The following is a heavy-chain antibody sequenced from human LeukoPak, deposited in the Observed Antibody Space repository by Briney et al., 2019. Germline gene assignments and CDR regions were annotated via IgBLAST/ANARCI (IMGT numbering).Heavy chain of an antibody. CDR2: IYSGGST. D-gene: IGHD3-9*01. CDR1: GFTFSSHA. V-gene: IGHV3-53*01. CDR3: ARALGRYFDWLNDWFDP. Sequence: GGSLRLSCAASGFTFSSHAMNWVRQAPGKGLEWVSLIYSGGSTCYADSVKGRFSISRDSSKNTLYLQMNSLRAEDTAVYYCARALGRYFDWLNDWFDPWGQGTLVTVSS. J-gene: IGHJ5*02.